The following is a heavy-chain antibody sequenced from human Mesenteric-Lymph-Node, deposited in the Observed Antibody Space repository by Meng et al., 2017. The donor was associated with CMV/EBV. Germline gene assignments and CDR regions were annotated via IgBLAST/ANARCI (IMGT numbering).Heavy chain of an antibody. CDR1: GYSFTGYY. CDR3: AGIRGHLAGVDY. V-gene: IGHV1-2*02. CDR2: INPNSGGT. J-gene: IGHJ4*02. D-gene: IGHD6-19*01. Sequence: ASVKVSCKASGYSFTGYYLHWVRQAPGQGLEWMGWINPNSGGTNYAQKFHGRVAMTRDTSITTAYMELSSLRSDDTAVYYCAGIRGHLAGVDYWGQGALVTVSS.